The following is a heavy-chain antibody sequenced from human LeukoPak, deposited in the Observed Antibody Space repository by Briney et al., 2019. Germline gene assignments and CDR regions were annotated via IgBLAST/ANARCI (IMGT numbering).Heavy chain of an antibody. CDR3: ARGARIVLMVYAKNWFDP. CDR1: GGSFSGYY. V-gene: IGHV4-34*01. Sequence: PSETLSLTCAVYGGSFSGYYWSWIRQPPGEGLEWIGEINHSGSTNYNPSLKSRVTISVDTSKNQFSLKLSSVTAADTAVYYCARGARIVLMVYAKNWFDPWGQGTLVTVSS. J-gene: IGHJ5*02. D-gene: IGHD2-8*01. CDR2: INHSGST.